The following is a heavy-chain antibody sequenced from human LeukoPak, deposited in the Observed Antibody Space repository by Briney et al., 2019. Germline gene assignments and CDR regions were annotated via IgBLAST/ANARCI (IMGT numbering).Heavy chain of an antibody. J-gene: IGHJ4*02. CDR3: ARRYHSDIFRSERTPLYYFDY. Sequence: GGSLRLSCAASGFTFSTYYMIWVRQAPGKGLEWVSSISSRSSYIYYADSVKGRFAISRDNAKNSLYLQMNSLRAEDTAVYYCARRYHSDIFRSERTPLYYFDYWGQGTLVTVSS. D-gene: IGHD3-22*01. V-gene: IGHV3-21*01. CDR1: GFTFSTYY. CDR2: ISSRSSYI.